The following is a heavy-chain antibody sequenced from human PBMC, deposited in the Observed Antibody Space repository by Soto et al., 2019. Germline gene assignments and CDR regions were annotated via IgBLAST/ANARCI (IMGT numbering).Heavy chain of an antibody. Sequence: QVQLVESGGGVVQPGRSLRLSCAASGFTFSSYVMHWVRQAPGKGREWVAVISYDGNNKYYADSVKGRFTISRDNAKTTLYLHMNSLRAEDTAVYYCARAGCDGGRCYTLVGLRYGMDVWGQGTTVTVSS. CDR1: GFTFSSYV. CDR3: ARAGCDGGRCYTLVGLRYGMDV. D-gene: IGHD2-15*01. V-gene: IGHV3-30-3*01. J-gene: IGHJ6*02. CDR2: ISYDGNNK.